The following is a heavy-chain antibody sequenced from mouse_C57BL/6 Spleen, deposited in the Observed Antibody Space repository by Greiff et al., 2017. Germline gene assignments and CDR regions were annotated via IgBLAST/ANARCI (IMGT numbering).Heavy chain of an antibody. Sequence: VQLKESGPELVKPGASVKISCKASGYSFTGYYMNWVKQSPEKSLEWIGEINPSTGGTTHNQKFKAKATLTVDKSSSTAYMQLKSLTSEDSAVYYCARSPLTFDYWGQGTTLTVSS. V-gene: IGHV1-42*01. J-gene: IGHJ2*01. D-gene: IGHD4-1*01. CDR2: INPSTGGT. CDR1: GYSFTGYY. CDR3: ARSPLTFDY.